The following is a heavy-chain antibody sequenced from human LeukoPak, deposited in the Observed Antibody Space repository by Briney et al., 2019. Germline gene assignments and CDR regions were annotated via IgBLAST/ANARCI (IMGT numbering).Heavy chain of an antibody. D-gene: IGHD3-10*01. J-gene: IGHJ5*02. CDR2: IYTSGST. Sequence: SEPLSLTCTVSGGSISSGSYYWSWIRQPAGKGLEWIGRIYTSGSTNYNPSLKSRVTISVDTSKNQFSLKLSSVTAADTAVYYCARGGVTMVRGVPEPNWFDPWGQGTLVTVSS. CDR1: GGSISSGSYY. CDR3: ARGGVTMVRGVPEPNWFDP. V-gene: IGHV4-61*02.